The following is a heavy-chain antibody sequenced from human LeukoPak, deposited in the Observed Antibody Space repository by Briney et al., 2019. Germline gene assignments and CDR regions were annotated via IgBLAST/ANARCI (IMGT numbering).Heavy chain of an antibody. CDR2: IYTSGST. Sequence: PSETLSLTCTVSGGSISSGGYYWSWIRQPAGKGLEWIGRIYTSGSTNYNPSLKSRVTISVDTSKNQFSLKLSSVTAADTAVYYCATLFCGGDCYLVSWGQGTLVTVSS. CDR1: GGSISSGGYY. V-gene: IGHV4-61*02. J-gene: IGHJ5*02. CDR3: ATLFCGGDCYLVS. D-gene: IGHD2-21*01.